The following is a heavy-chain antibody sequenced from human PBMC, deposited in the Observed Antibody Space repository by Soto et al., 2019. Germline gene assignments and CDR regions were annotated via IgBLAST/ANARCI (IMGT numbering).Heavy chain of an antibody. CDR1: GFTFSTYW. V-gene: IGHV3-7*01. CDR2: IKQDGSEK. CDR3: VRDWSTFWGMDV. J-gene: IGHJ6*02. Sequence: LRLSCAASGFTFSTYWMNWVRQAPGKGLEWVANIKQDGSEKYYVDSVKGRFAISRDNAKDSLFLQMNNLRAEDTAVYYCVRDWSTFWGMDVWGQGTTVTVSS.